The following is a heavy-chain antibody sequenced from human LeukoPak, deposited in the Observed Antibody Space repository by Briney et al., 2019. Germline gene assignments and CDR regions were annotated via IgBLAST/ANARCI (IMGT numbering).Heavy chain of an antibody. V-gene: IGHV4-59*01. CDR2: IYYSGST. Sequence: PSETLSPTCTVSGGSISSYYWSWIRQPPGKGLEWIGYIYYSGSTNYNPSLKSRVTISVDTSKNQFSLKLSSVTAADTAVYYCAREYHDILTGYFYFDYWGQGTLVTVSS. D-gene: IGHD3-9*01. CDR3: AREYHDILTGYFYFDY. J-gene: IGHJ4*02. CDR1: GGSISSYY.